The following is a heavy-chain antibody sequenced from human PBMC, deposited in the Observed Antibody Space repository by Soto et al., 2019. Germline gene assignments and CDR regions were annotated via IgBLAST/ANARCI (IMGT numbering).Heavy chain of an antibody. V-gene: IGHV3-21*01. Sequence: GGSLRLSCAASGFTFSSYSMNWVRQAPGKGLEWVSSISSSSSYIYYADSVKGRFTISRDNSKSTLYLQMNSLRAEDTAVYYCARESDYDSSGYYYYHYYYGMDVWGQGTTVTVSS. CDR3: ARESDYDSSGYYYYHYYYGMDV. D-gene: IGHD3-22*01. J-gene: IGHJ6*02. CDR2: ISSSSSYI. CDR1: GFTFSSYS.